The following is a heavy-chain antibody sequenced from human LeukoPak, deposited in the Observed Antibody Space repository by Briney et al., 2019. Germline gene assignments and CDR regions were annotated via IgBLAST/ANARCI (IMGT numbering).Heavy chain of an antibody. CDR1: GGTFSSYA. J-gene: IGHJ5*02. D-gene: IGHD3-10*01. V-gene: IGHV1-69*01. CDR2: IIPIFGTA. Sequence: GASVKVSCKASGGTFSSYAISWVRQAPAQGLEWMGGIIPIFGTANYAQKFQGRVTITADESTSTAYMELSSLRSEDTAVYYCARELNVLLWFGELLISYNWFDPWGQGTLVTVSS. CDR3: ARELNVLLWFGELLISYNWFDP.